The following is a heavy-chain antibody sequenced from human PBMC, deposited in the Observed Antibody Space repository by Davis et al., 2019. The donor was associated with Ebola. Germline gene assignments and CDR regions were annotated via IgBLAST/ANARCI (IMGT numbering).Heavy chain of an antibody. CDR1: GFTFRSYA. Sequence: GGSLRLSCAASGFTFRSYAMHWVRQAPGKGLEWVAVISYDGSNAHYADSVKGRFTISRDNSKNTLYLQMNGLRVEDTAIYYCAKDTSNIWFDVWGQGTMVTVSS. CDR3: AKDTSNIWFDV. J-gene: IGHJ3*01. V-gene: IGHV3-30*04. CDR2: ISYDGSNA. D-gene: IGHD1-26*01.